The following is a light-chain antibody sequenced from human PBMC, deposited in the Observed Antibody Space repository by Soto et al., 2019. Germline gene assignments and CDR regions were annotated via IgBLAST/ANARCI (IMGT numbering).Light chain of an antibody. CDR3: SSYTSSSTPFVV. J-gene: IGLJ2*01. V-gene: IGLV2-14*01. Sequence: QSALTQPASVSGSPGQLITISCTGTSSDVGGYNYVSWYQQHPGKAPKLMIYDVSNRPSGVSNRFSGSKSGNTASLTISGLQAEDEADYYCSSYTSSSTPFVVFGGGTKLTVL. CDR1: SSDVGGYNY. CDR2: DVS.